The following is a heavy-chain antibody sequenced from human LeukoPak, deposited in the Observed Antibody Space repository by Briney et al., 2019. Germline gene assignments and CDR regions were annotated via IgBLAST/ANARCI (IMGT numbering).Heavy chain of an antibody. CDR2: ISSSGTTI. CDR1: GFTFSNYD. Sequence: GGSLRLSCAASGFTFSNYDMNWVRQAPGRELEWVSYISSSGTTIYYADSVKGRFTISRDDAKNSVYLQMNSLRAEDTAVYYCARGSSGYSDSEIDHWGQGTLVTVSS. CDR3: ARGSSGYSDSEIDH. J-gene: IGHJ4*02. D-gene: IGHD3-22*01. V-gene: IGHV3-48*03.